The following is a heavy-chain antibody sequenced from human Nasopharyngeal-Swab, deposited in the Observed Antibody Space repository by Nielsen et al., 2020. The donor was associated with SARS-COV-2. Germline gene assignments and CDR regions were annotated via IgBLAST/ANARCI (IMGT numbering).Heavy chain of an antibody. Sequence: SLKLSCAASGFTFDDYAMHWARPAPGKRLEGVSGIGKNSGTIGYAGSVTGRFTISRDNAKNSLQLQMNSLSPVDTALYYCAKGSSSSWYYYMIVGGMGTTVTVS. CDR2: IGKNSGTI. J-gene: IGHJ6*03. V-gene: IGHV3-9*01. CDR3: AKGSSSSWYYYMIV. D-gene: IGHD6-13*01. CDR1: GFTFDDYA.